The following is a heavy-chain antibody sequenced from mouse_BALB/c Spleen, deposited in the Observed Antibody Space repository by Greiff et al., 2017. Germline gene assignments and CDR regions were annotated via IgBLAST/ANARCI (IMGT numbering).Heavy chain of an antibody. D-gene: IGHD2-1*01. CDR3: TFYGNYVAWFAY. V-gene: IGHV1S81*02. Sequence: VQLQQPGAELVKPGASVKLSCKASGYTFTSYYMYWVKQRPGQGLEWIGGINPSNGGTNFNEKFKSKATLTVDKSSSTAYMQLSSLTSEDSAVYYCTFYGNYVAWFAYWGQGTLVTVSA. CDR2: INPSNGGT. J-gene: IGHJ3*01. CDR1: GYTFTSYY.